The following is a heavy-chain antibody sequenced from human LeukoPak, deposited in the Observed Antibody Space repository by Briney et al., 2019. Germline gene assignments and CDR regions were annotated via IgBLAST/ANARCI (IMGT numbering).Heavy chain of an antibody. CDR3: ARETSQKGAHYMDV. CDR2: IYYSGST. J-gene: IGHJ6*03. Sequence: PSETLSLTCTVSAGSISNYYWSWIRQPPGKGLEWIGYIYYSGSTNYNPSLKSRVTISIDTSKNQFSLKLSSVTAADTAVYYCARETSQKGAHYMDVWGKGTTVTISS. V-gene: IGHV4-59*01. D-gene: IGHD3-16*01. CDR1: AGSISNYY.